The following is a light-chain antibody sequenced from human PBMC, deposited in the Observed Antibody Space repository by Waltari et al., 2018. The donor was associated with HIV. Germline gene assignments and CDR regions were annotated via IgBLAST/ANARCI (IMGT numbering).Light chain of an antibody. CDR3: VSYTEKDTFLL. J-gene: IGLJ2*01. Sequence: QSALTQPPSASGSPGQSVAISCTGSSNDIGTYYFVSWYQHHPGKAPKLLIYDVTRRPPGIPDRFSGTKSGYTASLTVSDLQVEDEADYYCVSYTEKDTFLLFGGGTKLAV. CDR2: DVT. V-gene: IGLV2-8*01. CDR1: SNDIGTYYF.